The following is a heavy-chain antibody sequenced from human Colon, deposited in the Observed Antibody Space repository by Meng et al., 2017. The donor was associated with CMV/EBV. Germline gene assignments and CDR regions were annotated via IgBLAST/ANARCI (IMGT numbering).Heavy chain of an antibody. CDR2: ISDSGDRT. CDR1: DFTFRNYA. Sequence: GESLKISCAASDFTFRNYAMTWVRRAPGRGLEAVSSISDSGDRTYYEDSVRGRFTISRDNSKDTLYLQMNSLRAEDTAVYYCAVEYTGSRQNAFDIWGQGTLVPSPQ. V-gene: IGHV3-23*01. CDR3: AVEYTGSRQNAFDI. D-gene: IGHD6-13*01. J-gene: IGHJ3*02.